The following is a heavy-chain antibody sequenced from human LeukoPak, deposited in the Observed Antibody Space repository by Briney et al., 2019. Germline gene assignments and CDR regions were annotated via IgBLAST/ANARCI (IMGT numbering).Heavy chain of an antibody. V-gene: IGHV3-30*03. CDR1: EFTFSSYW. Sequence: PGGSLRLSCAASEFTFSSYWMSWVRQAPGKGLEWVAVVSYDGSYKYYADSVKGRFTISRDNSKNTLYLQMNSLRAEDTAVYYCARAPGYGAAYYFDYWGQGTLVTVSS. J-gene: IGHJ4*02. CDR2: VSYDGSYK. D-gene: IGHD1-1*01. CDR3: ARAPGYGAAYYFDY.